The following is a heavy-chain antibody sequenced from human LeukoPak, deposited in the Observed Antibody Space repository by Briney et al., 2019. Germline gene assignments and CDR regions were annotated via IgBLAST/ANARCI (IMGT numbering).Heavy chain of an antibody. V-gene: IGHV4-61*08. CDR3: ARVPISTTARGYFDY. Sequence: PSETLSLTCTVSGGSVISGGYYWSWIWQPPGKGLEWIGCIYYSGSTTYNPSLKSRVTISVDTSKNKFSLKLSSVTAADTAVYYCARVPISTTARGYFDYWGQGTLVTVSS. J-gene: IGHJ4*02. CDR1: GGSVISGGYY. D-gene: IGHD4-17*01. CDR2: IYYSGST.